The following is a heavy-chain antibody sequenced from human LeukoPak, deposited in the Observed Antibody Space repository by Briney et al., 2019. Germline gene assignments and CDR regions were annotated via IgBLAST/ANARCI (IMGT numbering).Heavy chain of an antibody. J-gene: IGHJ3*01. V-gene: IGHV3-7*05. Sequence: PGGSLRLSCAASGFIFSTYWMSWVRLAPGKGLEWVANINQDGSETFYVHSAKGRFTISRDNGKNSMFVQMDSLRAEDKAVYYCVRGFDGYFGFDLWGQGTMVTVSS. CDR1: GFIFSTYW. CDR2: INQDGSET. CDR3: VRGFDGYFGFDL. D-gene: IGHD5-24*01.